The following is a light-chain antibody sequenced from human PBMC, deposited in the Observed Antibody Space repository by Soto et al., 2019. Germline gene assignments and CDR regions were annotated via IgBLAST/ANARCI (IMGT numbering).Light chain of an antibody. CDR1: QSISSS. V-gene: IGKV1-39*01. J-gene: IGKJ1*01. CDR3: QQSNSITWT. CDR2: AAS. Sequence: DIQMTQSPSSLSASVGDKVTITCRASQSISSSLNWYQQKPGKAPKVLIYAASSLQSGVPSRFSGSGSETDFTLTISSLQPEDFATYSCQQSNSITWTFGQGTKVDIK.